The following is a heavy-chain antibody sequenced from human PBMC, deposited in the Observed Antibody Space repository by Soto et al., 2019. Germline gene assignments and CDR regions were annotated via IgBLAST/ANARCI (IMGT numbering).Heavy chain of an antibody. Sequence: QVQLVESGGGVVQPGRSLRLSCAASGFTFSTYVMNWVRQAPGKGLEWVAIMWYDGSSQHYADSVKGRFTISRDNSRNTLYLQMNSVSDEDTAVYYCARGGDSTSWYRAFDIWGQGTMVTVSS. D-gene: IGHD6-13*01. CDR3: ARGGDSTSWYRAFDI. CDR1: GFTFSTYV. V-gene: IGHV3-33*01. J-gene: IGHJ3*02. CDR2: MWYDGSSQ.